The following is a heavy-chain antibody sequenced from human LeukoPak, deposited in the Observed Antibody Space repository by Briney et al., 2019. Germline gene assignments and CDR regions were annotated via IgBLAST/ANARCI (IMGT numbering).Heavy chain of an antibody. CDR1: GGSISSSSYY. CDR2: IYYSGST. J-gene: IGHJ6*02. CDR3: ARQGYYYGMDV. Sequence: SETLSLTCTVSGGSISSSSYYWGWIRQPPGKGLEWIGSIYYSGSTYYNPSLKSRVTISVDTSKNQFSLKLSSVTAADTAVYYCARQGYYYGMDVWGQGTTVTVSS. V-gene: IGHV4-39*01.